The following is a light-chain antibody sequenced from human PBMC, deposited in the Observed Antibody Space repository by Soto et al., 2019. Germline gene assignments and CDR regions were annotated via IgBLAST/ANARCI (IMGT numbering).Light chain of an antibody. J-gene: IGKJ1*01. CDR3: QQSYNSPQT. CDR2: AAS. Sequence: DIQMTQSPSSLSASLGDEVTIPCRASQTIRTYLNWYQLKPGKPPRLLIYAASSLQSGVPSRFSGSGSGTDFTLTISSLQPEDFATYSCQQSYNSPQTFGRGTKVDIK. V-gene: IGKV1-39*01. CDR1: QTIRTY.